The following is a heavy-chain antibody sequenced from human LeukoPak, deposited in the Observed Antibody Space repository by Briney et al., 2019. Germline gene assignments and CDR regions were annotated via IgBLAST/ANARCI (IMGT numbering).Heavy chain of an antibody. CDR2: IYYSGST. D-gene: IGHD3-3*01. V-gene: IGHV4-59*01. Sequence: SETLSLTCTVSGGSISSYYWSWIRQPPGKGLEWIGYIYYSGSTNYNPSLKSRVTISVNTSKNQFSLKLSSVTAADTAVYYCARVPRYYDFWSGYYEAYYYYGMDVWGQGTTVTVSS. CDR3: ARVPRYYDFWSGYYEAYYYYGMDV. CDR1: GGSISSYY. J-gene: IGHJ6*02.